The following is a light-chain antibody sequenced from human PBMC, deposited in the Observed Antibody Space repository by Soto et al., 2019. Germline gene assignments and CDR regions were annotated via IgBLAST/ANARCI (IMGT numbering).Light chain of an antibody. Sequence: EIQMTQPPSSLSTSEGDVVTITRQASQDISNYLNSYQQKPPKAPKLLIYAASSLQSGVPSSFSGSGSGTDFTLTISSLKTQDFANYYCQQSYSTHAITFGQGTRLEIK. CDR1: QDISNY. V-gene: IGKV1-39*01. CDR2: AAS. CDR3: QQSYSTHAIT. J-gene: IGKJ5*01.